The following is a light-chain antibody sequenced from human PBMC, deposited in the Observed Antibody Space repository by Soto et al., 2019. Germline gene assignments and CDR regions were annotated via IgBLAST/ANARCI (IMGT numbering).Light chain of an antibody. V-gene: IGLV2-11*01. CDR1: SSDVGGYNY. CDR2: DVT. J-gene: IGLJ2*01. Sequence: QSALTQPRSVSGSPGQSVTISCTGTSSDVGGYNYVSWYQQHPGKAPSLLIYDVTRRPSGVPDRFSGPKSGNTASLTISGLQAEDEADYYCCSYAGTVLIGGGTKLTVL. CDR3: CSYAGTVL.